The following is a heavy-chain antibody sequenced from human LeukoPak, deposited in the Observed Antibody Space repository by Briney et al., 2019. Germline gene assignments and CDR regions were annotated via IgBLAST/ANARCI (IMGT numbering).Heavy chain of an antibody. CDR1: VLTVSTNY. D-gene: IGHD3-22*01. CDR2: LYTDGTT. V-gene: IGHV3-66*01. Sequence: GGSLRLSRAVSVLTVSTNYMNWVRQAPGKGLEWVSVLYTDGTTYYANSVKGRFTISRDNSKNTLSLQMNSLRAEDTAVYYCARVSPESSGYPRGYFDYWGQGTLVTAS. CDR3: ARVSPESSGYPRGYFDY. J-gene: IGHJ4*02.